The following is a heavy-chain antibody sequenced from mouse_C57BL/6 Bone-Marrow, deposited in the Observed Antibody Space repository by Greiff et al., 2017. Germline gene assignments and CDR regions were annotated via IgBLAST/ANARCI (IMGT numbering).Heavy chain of an antibody. V-gene: IGHV1-50*01. CDR2: IDPSDSYT. J-gene: IGHJ1*03. CDR1: GYTFTSYW. D-gene: IGHD1-1*01. Sequence: QVQLQQPGAELVKPGASVKLSCKASGYTFTSYWMQWVKQRPGQGLEWIGEIDPSDSYTNYNQKFKGKATLTVDTSSSTAYMQLSSLTSEDSAVYCCAREVLTTVVAPYFDVWGTGTTVTGSS. CDR3: AREVLTTVVAPYFDV.